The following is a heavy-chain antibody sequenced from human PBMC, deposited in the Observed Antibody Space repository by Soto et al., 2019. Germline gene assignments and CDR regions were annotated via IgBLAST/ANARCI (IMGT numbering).Heavy chain of an antibody. CDR2: INPNSGGT. CDR3: ASNRLSPLRAASDAFDI. CDR1: GYTFTGYY. J-gene: IGHJ3*02. V-gene: IGHV1-2*04. Sequence: ASVKVSCKASGYTFTGYYMHWVRQAPGQGLEWMGWINPNSGGTNYAQKFQGWVTMTRDTSISTAYMELSSLSSDDTSLYFCASNRLSPLRAASDAFDIWGQGTMVTVSS. D-gene: IGHD2-15*01.